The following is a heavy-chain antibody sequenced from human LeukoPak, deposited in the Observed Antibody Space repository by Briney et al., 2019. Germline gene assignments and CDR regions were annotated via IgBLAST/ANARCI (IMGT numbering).Heavy chain of an antibody. V-gene: IGHV3-20*04. J-gene: IGHJ4*02. CDR2: LNWNGSTT. Sequence: GGSLRLSCVTSGYTFYNYGMSWVRQAPGKGLEWDSGLNWNGSTTGYADSVKGRFTISRDNAKSSLYLQMSSLRAEDTALYYCVRNTKDYWGQGTLVTVSS. D-gene: IGHD2-2*01. CDR1: GYTFYNYG. CDR3: VRNTKDY.